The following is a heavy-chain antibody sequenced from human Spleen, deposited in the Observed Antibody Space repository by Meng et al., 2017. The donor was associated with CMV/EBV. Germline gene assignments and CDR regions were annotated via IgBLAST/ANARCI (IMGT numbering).Heavy chain of an antibody. CDR1: GFTVSSNY. V-gene: IGHV3-53*01. CDR3: AKEWELLSYYGMDV. Sequence: GESLKISCAASGFTVSSNYMSWVRQAPGKGLEWVSVIYSGGRTHFADSVKGRFTISRDNSKNTLYLQMNSLRAEDTAVYYCAKEWELLSYYGMDVWGQGTTVTVSS. D-gene: IGHD1-26*01. J-gene: IGHJ6*02. CDR2: IYSGGRT.